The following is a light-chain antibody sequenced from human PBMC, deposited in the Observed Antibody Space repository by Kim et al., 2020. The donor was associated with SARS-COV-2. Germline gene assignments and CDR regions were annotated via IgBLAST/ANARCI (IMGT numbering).Light chain of an antibody. Sequence: SYELTQPPSVSVSPGQTASVACSGHKLGDKYACWYQQKPGQSPVVVIYQNSKWPSGIPERFSGSNSGNIATLTISGTQTFDEADYYCQAWDSTTVVFGGGTQLTVL. V-gene: IGLV3-1*01. CDR2: QNS. CDR3: QAWDSTTVV. CDR1: KLGDKY. J-gene: IGLJ2*01.